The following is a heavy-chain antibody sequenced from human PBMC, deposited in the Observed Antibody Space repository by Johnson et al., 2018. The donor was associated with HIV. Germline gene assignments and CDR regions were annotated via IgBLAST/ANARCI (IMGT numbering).Heavy chain of an antibody. D-gene: IGHD3-10*01. Sequence: VQLVESGGGVVQPGKSLTLSCVGSGLSFSNFGIHWVRQAPGKGPEWVAVISFDGNLKKYADSVKGRFTISRDNAKNSLYLQMNSLRAEDTALYYCAKAMSPMVRGNIWGQGTMVTVSS. CDR3: AKAMSPMVRGNI. CDR2: ISFDGNLK. V-gene: IGHV3-33*03. CDR1: GLSFSNFG. J-gene: IGHJ3*02.